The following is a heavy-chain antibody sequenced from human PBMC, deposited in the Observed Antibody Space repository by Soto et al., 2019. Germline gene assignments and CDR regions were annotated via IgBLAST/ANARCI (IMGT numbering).Heavy chain of an antibody. CDR2: ISYDGSNK. CDR3: ASPNVQDYDFWSGYLNY. CDR1: GFTFSSYG. Sequence: QVQLVESGGGVVQPGRSLRLSCAASGFTFSSYGMHWVRQAPGKGLEWVAVISYDGSNKYYADSVKGRFTISRDNSKNTLYLQMNSLRAEDTAVYYCASPNVQDYDFWSGYLNYWGQGTLVTVSS. J-gene: IGHJ4*02. V-gene: IGHV3-30*03. D-gene: IGHD3-3*01.